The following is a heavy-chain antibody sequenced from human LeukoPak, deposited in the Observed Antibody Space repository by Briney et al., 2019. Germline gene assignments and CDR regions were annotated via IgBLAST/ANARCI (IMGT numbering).Heavy chain of an antibody. CDR3: ARDRSSHYYDSSGYYYF. D-gene: IGHD3-22*01. CDR2: ISSSSSYT. J-gene: IGHJ4*02. Sequence: GGSLRLSCAASGFTFSSYSMNWVRQAPGKGLEWVSSISSSSSYTYYADSVKGRFTISRDNAKNSLYLQMNSLRAEDTAVYYCARDRSSHYYDSSGYYYFWGQGTLVTVSS. CDR1: GFTFSSYS. V-gene: IGHV3-21*01.